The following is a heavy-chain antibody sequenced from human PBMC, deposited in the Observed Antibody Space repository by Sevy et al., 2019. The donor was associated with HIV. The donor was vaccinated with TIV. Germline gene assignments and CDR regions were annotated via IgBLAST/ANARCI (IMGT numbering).Heavy chain of an antibody. D-gene: IGHD2-8*01. CDR1: GFTFDDYA. V-gene: IGHV3-9*01. CDR2: ISWNSGSI. Sequence: GGSLRLSCAASGFTFDDYAMHWVRQAPGKGLEWDSGISWNSGSIGYADSVKGRFTISRDNAKNSLYLQMNSLRAEDTALYYCAKDKGYCTNGACYTSYYYYGMDVWGQGTTVTVSS. CDR3: AKDKGYCTNGACYTSYYYYGMDV. J-gene: IGHJ6*02.